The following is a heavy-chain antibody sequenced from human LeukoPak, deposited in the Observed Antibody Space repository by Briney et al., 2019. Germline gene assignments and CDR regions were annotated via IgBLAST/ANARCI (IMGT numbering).Heavy chain of an antibody. D-gene: IGHD3-16*01. Sequence: GGSLRLSCAASGFTFDDYAMHWVRQAPGKGLEWVSGISWNSGSIGYADSVKGRFTISRDNAKKSLYLQMNSLRAEDTAVYYCAKDARGFDYWGQGTLVTVSS. V-gene: IGHV3-9*01. CDR2: ISWNSGSI. CDR1: GFTFDDYA. J-gene: IGHJ4*02. CDR3: AKDARGFDY.